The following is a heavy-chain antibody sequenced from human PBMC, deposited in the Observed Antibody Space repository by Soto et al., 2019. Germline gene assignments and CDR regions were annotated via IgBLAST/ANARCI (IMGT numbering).Heavy chain of an antibody. V-gene: IGHV1-8*01. CDR3: ASYSGEGYYYYMDV. Sequence: QVKLVQSGAEVKKPGASVKVSCKASGYTFTSYDINWVRQATGQGLEWMGWMNPNSGNTGYAQKFQGRVTMTRNTSISTAYMELSSLRSEDTAVYYCASYSGEGYYYYMDVWGKGTTVTVSS. CDR1: GYTFTSYD. D-gene: IGHD3-10*01. CDR2: MNPNSGNT. J-gene: IGHJ6*03.